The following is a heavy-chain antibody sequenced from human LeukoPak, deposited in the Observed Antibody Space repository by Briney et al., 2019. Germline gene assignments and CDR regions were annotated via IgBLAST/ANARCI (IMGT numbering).Heavy chain of an antibody. CDR2: IYYSGST. CDR3: ARLLNWFDP. J-gene: IGHJ5*02. Sequence: SETLSLTCTVSGGSISSYYWSWIRQPPGKGLEWIGYIYYSGSTNYNPSLKSRVTISVDTSKNQFSLKLSSVTAADTAVYYCARLLNWFDPWGQGTLVTVSS. CDR1: GGSISSYY. V-gene: IGHV4-59*08.